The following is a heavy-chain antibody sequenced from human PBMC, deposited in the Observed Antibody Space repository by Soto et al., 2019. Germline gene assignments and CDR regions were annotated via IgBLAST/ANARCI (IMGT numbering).Heavy chain of an antibody. CDR3: AKVYDYVWAKNWFDP. Sequence: GGSLRLSCAASGFTFSSYAMSWVRQAPGKGLEWVSAISGSGGSTYYADSVKGRFTISRDNSKNTLYLQMNSLRAEDTAVYYCAKVYDYVWAKNWFDPWGQGTLVTVSS. CDR2: ISGSGGST. J-gene: IGHJ5*02. CDR1: GFTFSSYA. V-gene: IGHV3-23*01. D-gene: IGHD3-16*01.